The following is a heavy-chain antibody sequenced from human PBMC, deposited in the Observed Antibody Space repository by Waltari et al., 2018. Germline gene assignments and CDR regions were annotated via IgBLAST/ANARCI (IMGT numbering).Heavy chain of an antibody. D-gene: IGHD1-26*01. Sequence: GPGLGKPSETLSLTCAVSGYPISSGYYWGWIRQPPGKGLEWIGSIYHSGTTYYSPSLKSRVTISVDTSKNQFSLKVTSLTAADTAIYYCARGSFDSDSYFDVWGRGTLVTVSS. CDR2: IYHSGTT. V-gene: IGHV4-38-2*01. J-gene: IGHJ2*01. CDR3: ARGSFDSDSYFDV. CDR1: GYPISSGYY.